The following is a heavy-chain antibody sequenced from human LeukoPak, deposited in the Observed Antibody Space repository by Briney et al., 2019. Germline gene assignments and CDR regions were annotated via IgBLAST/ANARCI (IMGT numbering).Heavy chain of an antibody. CDR3: ARGIGDLTY. Sequence: SETLSLTCTVSGGSISSYYWSWIRQPPGKGLEWIGYIYYSGSTNYNPSLSGRVTISVDTSKKQFSMKLSSVTAADTAVYYCARGIGDLTYWGQGTLVTVSS. CDR1: GGSISSYY. J-gene: IGHJ4*02. V-gene: IGHV4-59*01. D-gene: IGHD3-16*01. CDR2: IYYSGST.